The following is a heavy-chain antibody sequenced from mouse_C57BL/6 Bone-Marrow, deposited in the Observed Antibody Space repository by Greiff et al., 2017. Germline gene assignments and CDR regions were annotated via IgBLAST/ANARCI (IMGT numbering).Heavy chain of an antibody. Sequence: QVQLQQSGAELAKPGASVKLSCKASGYTFTSYWMHWVKQRPGQGLEWIGYINPSSGYTKYNQKFKDKATLTADKSSSTAYMQLSSLTYEDSAVYYCAREYRGSPLRRVAWFAYWGQGTLVTVSA. CDR1: GYTFTSYW. V-gene: IGHV1-7*01. J-gene: IGHJ3*01. D-gene: IGHD2-4*01. CDR3: AREYRGSPLRRVAWFAY. CDR2: INPSSGYT.